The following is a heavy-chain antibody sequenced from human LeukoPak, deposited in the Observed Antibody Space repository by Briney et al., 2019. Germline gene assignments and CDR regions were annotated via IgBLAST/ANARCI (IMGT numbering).Heavy chain of an antibody. CDR1: GYSISSGYY. Sequence: SETLSLTCAVSGYSISSGYYWGWIRQPPGKRLEWIGSIYYSGSTHYNPSLKSRVTISVDTSKNQFSLRLSSVTAADTAVYYCARNDSSGYFDYWGQGTLVTVS. J-gene: IGHJ4*02. CDR2: IYYSGST. V-gene: IGHV4-38-2*01. CDR3: ARNDSSGYFDY. D-gene: IGHD3-22*01.